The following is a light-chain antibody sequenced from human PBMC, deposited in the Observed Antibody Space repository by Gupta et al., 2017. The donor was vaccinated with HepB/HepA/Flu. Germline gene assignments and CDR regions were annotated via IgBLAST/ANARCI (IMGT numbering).Light chain of an antibody. V-gene: IGKV4-1*01. Sequence: VMTQFLDSLAVSLGEGATINCKSSQSVLYSSNNKNYLAWYQQKPGKPPKLLIYWASTRECGVPDRFSGSGSGTDFTLTISSLQAEDVAVYYCQQYYSSPWTFGQGTKVEIK. CDR2: WAS. CDR1: QSVLYSSNNKNY. CDR3: QQYYSSPWT. J-gene: IGKJ1*01.